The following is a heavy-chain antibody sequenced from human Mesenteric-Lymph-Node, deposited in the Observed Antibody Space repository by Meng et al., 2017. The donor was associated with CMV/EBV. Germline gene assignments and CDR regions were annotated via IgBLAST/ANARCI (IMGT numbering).Heavy chain of an antibody. V-gene: IGHV5-51*01. CDR3: AKIRHWGIALAGLFEN. CDR1: GYSFTTYW. J-gene: IGHJ4*02. CDR2: IYPGDSDT. D-gene: IGHD6-19*01. Sequence: GESLKISCKGSGYSFTTYWIGWVRQVPGKGLEWMGIIYPGDSDTRYSPSFQGQVTISADKSITTAYLQWNSLEASDTAMYYCAKIRHWGIALAGLFENWGQGTLVTVSS.